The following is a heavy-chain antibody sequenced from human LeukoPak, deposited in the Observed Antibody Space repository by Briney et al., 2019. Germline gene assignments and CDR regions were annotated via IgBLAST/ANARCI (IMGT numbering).Heavy chain of an antibody. V-gene: IGHV1-2*02. D-gene: IGHD3-22*01. CDR2: VNPNSGGT. CDR1: GYTFTGYY. CDR3: ARPFYYYDSSGYPHDAFDI. Sequence: ASVKVSCKASGYTFTGYYMHWVRQAPGQGLEWMGWVNPNSGGTNYAQKFQGRVTMTRDTSISTAYMELSRLRSDDTAVYYCARPFYYYDSSGYPHDAFDIWGQGTMVTVSS. J-gene: IGHJ3*02.